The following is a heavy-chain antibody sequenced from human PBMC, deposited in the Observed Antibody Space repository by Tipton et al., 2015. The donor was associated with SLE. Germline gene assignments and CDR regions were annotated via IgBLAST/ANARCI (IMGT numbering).Heavy chain of an antibody. CDR1: GGSISSYY. CDR2: IYYSGST. Sequence: TLSLTCTVSGGSISSYYWSWIRQPPGKGLEWIGYIYYSGSTNYNPSLKSRVTISVDTSKNQFSLKLRSVTAADTAVYYCAGGQLERRRFDYWGQGTLVTVSS. J-gene: IGHJ4*02. D-gene: IGHD1-1*01. V-gene: IGHV4-59*01. CDR3: AGGQLERRRFDY.